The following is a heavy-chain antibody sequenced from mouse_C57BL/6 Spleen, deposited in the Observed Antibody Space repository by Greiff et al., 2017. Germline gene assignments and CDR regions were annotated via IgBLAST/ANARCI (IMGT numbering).Heavy chain of an antibody. CDR2: FHPYNDNT. V-gene: IGHV1-47*01. Sequence: QVQLQQSGAELVKPGASVKLSCKASGYTFTTYPIDWMKQKHGKCLEWIGNFHPYNDNTKYNEKFRGKDTLTVEKSSSTVYLELSRLTSDDSAVCYSARQGKHWYFDDWGKGTTVTVSS. D-gene: IGHD2-1*01. CDR3: ARQGKHWYFDD. J-gene: IGHJ1*03. CDR1: GYTFTTYP.